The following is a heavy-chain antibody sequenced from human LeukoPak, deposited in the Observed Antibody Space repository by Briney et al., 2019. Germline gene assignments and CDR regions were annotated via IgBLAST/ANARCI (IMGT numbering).Heavy chain of an antibody. Sequence: GGSLRLSCAASGFTFSSYSMSWVRRAPGKGLEWVSSISSSSSYIYYADSVKGRFTISRDNAKNSLYLQMNSLRAEDTAVYYCARDTSGMFGYWGQGTLVTVSS. V-gene: IGHV3-21*01. CDR1: GFTFSSYS. D-gene: IGHD3-10*02. CDR2: ISSSSSYI. CDR3: ARDTSGMFGY. J-gene: IGHJ4*02.